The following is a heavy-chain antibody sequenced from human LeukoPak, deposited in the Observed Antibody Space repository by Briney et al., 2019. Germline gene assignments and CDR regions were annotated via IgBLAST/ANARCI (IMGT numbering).Heavy chain of an antibody. D-gene: IGHD3-10*01. Sequence: SVKVSCKASGGTFSSYAISWVRQAPGQGLEWMGGIIPIFGTANYAQKSQGRVTITADESTSTAYMELSSLRSEDTAVYYCAGGYYGSGSLDYWGQGTLVTVSS. CDR3: AGGYYGSGSLDY. V-gene: IGHV1-69*01. CDR2: IIPIFGTA. J-gene: IGHJ4*02. CDR1: GGTFSSYA.